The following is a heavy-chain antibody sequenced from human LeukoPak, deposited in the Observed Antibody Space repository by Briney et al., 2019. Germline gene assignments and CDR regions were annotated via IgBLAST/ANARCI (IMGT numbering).Heavy chain of an antibody. J-gene: IGHJ5*02. CDR3: ARSSNLFDP. Sequence: PSQTVSLTCAVSGVSISSGGYFWRWIRQPPGKGVEWNGYIYHSWSTYYNPSLKSRVTISVDRSKNQFSLKLSSVTAADTAVYCCARSSNLFDPWGQGTLVTVSS. V-gene: IGHV4-30-2*01. CDR2: IYHSWST. CDR1: GVSISSGGYF.